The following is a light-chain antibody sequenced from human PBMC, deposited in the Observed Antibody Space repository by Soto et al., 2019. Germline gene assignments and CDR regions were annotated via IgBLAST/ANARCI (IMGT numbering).Light chain of an antibody. Sequence: ASQMSRSPSSLSASVGDRVTITCVASQGIRNDLGWYQQKPGKAPKLLIYAASSLQSGVPSRFSGSGSGTDFTLTISSLQPEDFATYYCLQDYNYPRTFGGVTKVDVK. CDR2: AAS. CDR1: QGIRND. CDR3: LQDYNYPRT. V-gene: IGKV1-6*01. J-gene: IGKJ4*01.